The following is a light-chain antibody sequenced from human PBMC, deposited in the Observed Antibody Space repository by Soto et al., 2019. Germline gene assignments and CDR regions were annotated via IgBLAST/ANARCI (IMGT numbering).Light chain of an antibody. CDR2: FDS. Sequence: SYELTQPPSVSVAPGQTVSIAYGGSNIGSKNIHWYQQRPGQAPVLVIFFDSVRPSGIPARFSGSNSGNTATLTISRVEAGDEADYYCHVWDKSSNHVVFGGGTKLTVL. J-gene: IGLJ2*01. V-gene: IGLV3-21*04. CDR1: NIGSKN. CDR3: HVWDKSSNHVV.